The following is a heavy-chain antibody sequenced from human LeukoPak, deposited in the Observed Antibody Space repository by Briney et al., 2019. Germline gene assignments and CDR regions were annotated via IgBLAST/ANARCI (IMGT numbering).Heavy chain of an antibody. CDR2: IRSKANSYAT. CDR1: GFTFSGSA. CDR3: TSGGGVGATTI. J-gene: IGHJ4*02. Sequence: GGSLRLSCAASGFTFSGSAMHWVRQGSGKGLEWVGRIRSKANSYATTYAASVKGRFTISRDDSENTAYVQMSSLKTEDTAVYYCTSGGGVGATTIWGQGTLVTVSS. V-gene: IGHV3-73*01. D-gene: IGHD1-26*01.